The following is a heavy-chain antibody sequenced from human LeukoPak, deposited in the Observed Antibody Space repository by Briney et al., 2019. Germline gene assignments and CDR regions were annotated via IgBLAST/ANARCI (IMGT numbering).Heavy chain of an antibody. CDR3: AKEGGSWAKHDY. CDR1: GFTFSSYV. D-gene: IGHD1-26*01. V-gene: IGHV3-23*01. CDR2: ITGSGSTT. J-gene: IGHJ4*02. Sequence: PGGSLRLSCAASGFTFSSYVMSWVRQAPGKGLEWVSSITGSGSTTYYADSVKGRFAISRDNSKDTLYLQINSLRAEDTAVYYCAKEGGSWAKHDYWGQGALVTVSS.